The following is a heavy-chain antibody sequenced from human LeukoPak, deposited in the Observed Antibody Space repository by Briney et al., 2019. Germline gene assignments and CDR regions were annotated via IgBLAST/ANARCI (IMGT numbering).Heavy chain of an antibody. CDR2: IKQDGSEK. J-gene: IGHJ4*02. V-gene: IGHV3-7*05. CDR3: AKDGGYGSGNYYPDY. CDR1: GFTFSSYW. Sequence: GGSLRLSCAASGFTFSSYWMSWVRQAPGKGLEWVANIKQDGSEKYYVDSVKGRFTISRDNAKNSLCLQMNSLRAEDTAVYYCAKDGGYGSGNYYPDYWGQGTLVTVSS. D-gene: IGHD3-10*01.